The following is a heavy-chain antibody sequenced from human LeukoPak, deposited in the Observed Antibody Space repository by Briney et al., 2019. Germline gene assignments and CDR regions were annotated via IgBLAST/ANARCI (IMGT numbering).Heavy chain of an antibody. J-gene: IGHJ6*03. V-gene: IGHV4-61*02. CDR2: IYTSGST. CDR3: ARGGGGSSGYYLFYYYFMDV. Sequence: PSQTLSLTCTVSGGSMSSGTYFWSWIRQPAGKGLEWIGRIYTSGSTDYNPSLKSRVIISVDTSKSQFSLKLSSVTTADTAVYYCARGGGGSSGYYLFYYYFMDVWGKGTTVTISS. CDR1: GGSMSSGTYF. D-gene: IGHD3-22*01.